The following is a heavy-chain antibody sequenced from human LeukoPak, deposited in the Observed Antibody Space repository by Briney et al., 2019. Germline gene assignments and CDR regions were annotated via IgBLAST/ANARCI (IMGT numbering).Heavy chain of an antibody. V-gene: IGHV3-49*03. CDR2: IRSKIYGGTT. Sequence: GGSLRLSCTASGFTFDNYAMSWFRQAPGKGLEWVGFIRSKIYGGTTEYAAFVKGRFTISRDDSKSMAYLQMTSLKSEDTAVYYCVRYSGDADSWGQGTLVTVSS. J-gene: IGHJ5*01. CDR3: VRYSGDADS. D-gene: IGHD5-12*01. CDR1: GFTFDNYA.